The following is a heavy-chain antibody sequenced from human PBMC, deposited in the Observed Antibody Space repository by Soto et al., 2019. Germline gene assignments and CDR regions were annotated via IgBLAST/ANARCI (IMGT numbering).Heavy chain of an antibody. CDR2: IYYSGST. J-gene: IGHJ4*02. Sequence: SETLSLTCTVSGGSISSSSYYWGWIRQPPGKGLEWIGSIYYSGSTYYNPSLKSRVTISVDTSKNQFSLKLSSVTAADTAVYYCARLVHTWTDYWGQGTLVTVSS. D-gene: IGHD3-10*01. CDR3: ARLVHTWTDY. V-gene: IGHV4-39*01. CDR1: GGSISSSSYY.